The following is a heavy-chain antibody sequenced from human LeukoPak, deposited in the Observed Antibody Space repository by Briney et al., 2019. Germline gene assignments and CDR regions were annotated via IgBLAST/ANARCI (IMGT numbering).Heavy chain of an antibody. CDR2: ISSSGSTI. J-gene: IGHJ4*02. Sequence: GGSLRLSCAASGFTFSDYYMSWIRQAPGKGLEWVSYISSSGSTIYYADSVKGRFTISRDNAKNSLYLQMNSLRAEDTAVYYCASRNSKWLVSYFDYWGQGTLVTVSS. V-gene: IGHV3-11*04. CDR3: ASRNSKWLVSYFDY. CDR1: GFTFSDYY. D-gene: IGHD6-19*01.